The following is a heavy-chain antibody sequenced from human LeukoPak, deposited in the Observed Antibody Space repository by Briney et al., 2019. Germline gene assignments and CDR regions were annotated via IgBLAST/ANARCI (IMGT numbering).Heavy chain of an antibody. D-gene: IGHD5-18*01. V-gene: IGHV3-30*18. J-gene: IGHJ6*02. Sequence: PGGSLRLSCAASGFTFSSYGMHWVRQAPGKGLEWVAVISYDGSNKYYADSVKGRFTISRDNSKNTLYLQMNSLRAEDTAVYYCAKDLAYSYGPTYGMDVWGQGTTVTVSS. CDR3: AKDLAYSYGPTYGMDV. CDR1: GFTFSSYG. CDR2: ISYDGSNK.